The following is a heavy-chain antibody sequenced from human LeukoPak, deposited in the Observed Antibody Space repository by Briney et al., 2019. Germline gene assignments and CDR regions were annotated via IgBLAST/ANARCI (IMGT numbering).Heavy chain of an antibody. CDR2: ISGSGGST. V-gene: IGHV3-23*01. J-gene: IGHJ4*02. CDR3: AKGLWNFDY. CDR1: GFTFSSYA. D-gene: IGHD4/OR15-4a*01. Sequence: GGSLRLSFAASGFTFSSYALSWVRPAPGEGLEWVSAISGSGGSTYYADSVKGRFTISRDNSKNTVYLQINSLRADDTALYYCAKGLWNFDYWGQGTLVTVSS.